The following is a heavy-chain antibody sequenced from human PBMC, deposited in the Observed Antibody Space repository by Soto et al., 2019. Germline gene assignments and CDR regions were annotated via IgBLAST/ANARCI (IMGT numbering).Heavy chain of an antibody. V-gene: IGHV1-3*01. D-gene: IGHD6-6*01. CDR1: GYTFTSYA. CDR2: INAGNGNT. J-gene: IGHJ4*02. CDR3: ARDGAERWQLGIDY. Sequence: QVQLVQSGAEVKKPGASVKVSCKASGYTFTSYAMHWVRQAPGQRLEWMGWINAGNGNTKYSQKFQGRVTITRDTSASTAYMELSSLRSEDTAVYYCARDGAERWQLGIDYWGQGTLVTVSS.